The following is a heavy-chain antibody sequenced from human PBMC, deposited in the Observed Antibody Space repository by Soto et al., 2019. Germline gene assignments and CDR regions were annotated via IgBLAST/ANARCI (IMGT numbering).Heavy chain of an antibody. CDR2: MNPNSGNT. CDR1: GYTFTSYD. Sequence: QVQLVQSGAEVKKPGASVKVSCKASGYTFTSYDINWVRQATGQGLEYLGWMNPNSGNTAYVQKFQGRVTMTWDTSITKASMELSSMRSEDPAVYFWARCMRCGACSGRFAPWGQGTLVTVSS. D-gene: IGHD2-21*02. CDR3: ARCMRCGACSGRFAP. V-gene: IGHV1-8*01. J-gene: IGHJ5*02.